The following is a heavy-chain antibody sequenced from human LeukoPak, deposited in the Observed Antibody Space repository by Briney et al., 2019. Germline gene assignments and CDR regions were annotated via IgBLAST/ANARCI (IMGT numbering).Heavy chain of an antibody. CDR3: TRSAVSDYYNGMDV. J-gene: IGHJ6*02. V-gene: IGHV3-49*03. CDR1: GFTFGDYA. CDR2: IRSKAYGGTT. Sequence: PGGSLRLSCTASGFTFGDYAMSWFRQAPGKGLEWVGFIRSKAYGGTTEYAASVKGRFTISRDDSKSIAYLQMNSLKTEDTAVYYCTRSAVSDYYNGMDVWGQGTTVTVSS. D-gene: IGHD1-14*01.